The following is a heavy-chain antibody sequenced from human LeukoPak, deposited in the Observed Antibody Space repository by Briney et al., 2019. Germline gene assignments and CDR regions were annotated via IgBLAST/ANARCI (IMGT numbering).Heavy chain of an antibody. CDR2: IIPIFGTA. J-gene: IGHJ3*01. D-gene: IGHD2/OR15-2a*01. CDR3: ARVRMTRGAFDV. Sequence: VASVKVSCKASGGTFSSYAISWVRQAPGQGLEWMGGIIPIFGTANYAQKFQGRVTITADESTSTAYMELSSLRSEDTAVYFCARVRMTRGAFDVWGQGTWVTVSS. V-gene: IGHV1-69*13. CDR1: GGTFSSYA.